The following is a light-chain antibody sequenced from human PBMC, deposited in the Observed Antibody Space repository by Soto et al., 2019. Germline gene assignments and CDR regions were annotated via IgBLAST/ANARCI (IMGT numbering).Light chain of an antibody. CDR2: ATS. J-gene: IGKJ1*01. CDR1: QDISDY. V-gene: IGKV3-20*01. CDR3: QQFGISPWT. Sequence: DIQMTQSPSSLSASVGDRVTITCQASQDISDYVKWYQQKPGQAPRLLIYATSTRATGIPDRFSGSGSVTDFTLTISRLEPEDFAVYYCQQFGISPWTFGQGTKVDI.